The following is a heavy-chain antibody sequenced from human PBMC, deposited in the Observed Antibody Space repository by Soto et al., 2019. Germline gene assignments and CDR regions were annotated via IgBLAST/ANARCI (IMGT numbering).Heavy chain of an antibody. CDR1: GFTFSSYW. CDR3: ARGNYGSGSYYNPWYYYGMDV. D-gene: IGHD3-10*01. J-gene: IGHJ6*02. V-gene: IGHV3-7*01. Sequence: GGSLRLSCAASGFTFSSYWMSWVRQAPGKGLEWVANIKQDGSEKYYVDSVKGRFTISRDNAKNSLYLQMNSLRAEDTAVYYCARGNYGSGSYYNPWYYYGMDVWGQGTTVTVSS. CDR2: IKQDGSEK.